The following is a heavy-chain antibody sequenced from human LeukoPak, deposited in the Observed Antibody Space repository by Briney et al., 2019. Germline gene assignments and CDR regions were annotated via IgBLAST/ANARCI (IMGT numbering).Heavy chain of an antibody. V-gene: IGHV4-39*07. CDR2: MYYSGSS. D-gene: IGHD3-16*01. CDR3: ARVKGGVDI. J-gene: IGHJ3*02. Sequence: SETLSLTCTVSGGSIRSPGYYWGWTRQPPGKGLEWIGSMYYSGSSFYNPSLKSRVAISVDTSKNQFSLKLSSVTAADTAVYYCARVKGGVDIWGQGTMVTVSS. CDR1: GGSIRSPGYY.